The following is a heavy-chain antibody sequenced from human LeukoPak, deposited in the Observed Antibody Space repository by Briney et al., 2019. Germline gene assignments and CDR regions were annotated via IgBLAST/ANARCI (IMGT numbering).Heavy chain of an antibody. CDR3: ARARGKVRDPYNWFDP. D-gene: IGHD3-10*01. Sequence: PSETLSLTCTVSGGSISSYYWSWIRQPPGKGLEWLGYIYYSGSTNYNPSLKSRVTISVDTSKNQFSLKLSSVAAADTAVYYCARARGKVRDPYNWFDPWGQGTLVTVSS. J-gene: IGHJ5*02. CDR2: IYYSGST. CDR1: GGSISSYY. V-gene: IGHV4-59*01.